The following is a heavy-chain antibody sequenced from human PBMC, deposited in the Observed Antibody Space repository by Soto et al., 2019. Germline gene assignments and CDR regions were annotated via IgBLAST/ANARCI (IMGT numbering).Heavy chain of an antibody. D-gene: IGHD1-1*01. CDR1: GFAFSRYW. CDR2: INDVATRT. CDR3: ARVNDPEDY. Sequence: EVHLVESGGGLVQPGGSLRLSCAASGFAFSRYWMHWVRQAPGGGLMWVSSINDVATRTHYADSVKGRFTVSRDNAKNTVYLQMDSLRDEDTALYYCARVNDPEDYWGQGTRVIVSS. J-gene: IGHJ4*02. V-gene: IGHV3-74*01.